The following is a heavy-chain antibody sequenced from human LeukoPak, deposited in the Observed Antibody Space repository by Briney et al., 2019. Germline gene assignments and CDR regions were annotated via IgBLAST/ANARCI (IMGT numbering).Heavy chain of an antibody. CDR3: ARGGYYDFWSGYYTGVNWFDP. J-gene: IGHJ5*02. CDR1: GGSISSYY. V-gene: IGHV4-59*01. D-gene: IGHD3-3*01. Sequence: PSETLSLTCTVSGGSISSYYWSWIRQPPGKGLEWIGYIYYSGSTNHNPSLKSRVTISVDTSKNQFSLKLSSVSAADTAVYYCARGGYYDFWSGYYTGVNWFDPWGQGTLVTVSS. CDR2: IYYSGST.